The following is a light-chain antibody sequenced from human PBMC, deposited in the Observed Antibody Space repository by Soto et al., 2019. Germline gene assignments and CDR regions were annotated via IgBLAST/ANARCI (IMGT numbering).Light chain of an antibody. CDR1: SSNIGSGYA. Sequence: QSVLTQPPSVSGAPGQRVTISCTGSSSNIGSGYAVHWYQQLPGTGPRLLIYDSTSRPSGVPDRFSGSKSGTSASLAITGLQAEDEADDYCQSYDSSLSGYVLFGGGTKLTVL. CDR3: QSYDSSLSGYVL. V-gene: IGLV1-40*01. CDR2: DST. J-gene: IGLJ2*01.